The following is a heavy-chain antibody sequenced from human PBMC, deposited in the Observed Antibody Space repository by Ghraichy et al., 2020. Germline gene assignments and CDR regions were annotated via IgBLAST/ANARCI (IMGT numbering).Heavy chain of an antibody. CDR2: ISSSSTTI. Sequence: GSLRLSCAASGFTFSTSSMNWVRQGPGKGLEWVSYISSSSTTIHYADSVKGRFTISRDNAKNSLYLEMNSLRDEDTAVYYCARDARRGDADFDSWGQGTLVTVSS. CDR3: ARDARRGDADFDS. CDR1: GFTFSTSS. V-gene: IGHV3-48*02. D-gene: IGHD3-16*01. J-gene: IGHJ5*01.